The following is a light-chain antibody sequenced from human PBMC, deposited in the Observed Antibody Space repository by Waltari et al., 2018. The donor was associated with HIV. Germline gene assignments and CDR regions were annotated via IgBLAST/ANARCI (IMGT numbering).Light chain of an antibody. CDR1: SSDVGGYNY. CDR3: SSYTSASTLVL. V-gene: IGLV2-14*01. CDR2: EVS. J-gene: IGLJ2*01. Sequence: QSALTQPASVSGSPGQSITISCTVTSSDVGGYNYVSWYQQPPDKAPKLMIYEVSNRPSGVSNRFSGSKSGNTASLTISGLQAEDEADYYCSSYTSASTLVLFGGGTKLTVL.